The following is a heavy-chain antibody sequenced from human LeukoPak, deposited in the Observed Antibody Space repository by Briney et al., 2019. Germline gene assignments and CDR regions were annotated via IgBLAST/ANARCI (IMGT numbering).Heavy chain of an antibody. J-gene: IGHJ4*02. CDR2: ISSSGSTI. V-gene: IGHV3-48*03. CDR1: GFTFSSYE. Sequence: GGSLRLSCAASGFTFSSYEMNWVRQAPGKGLEWVSYISSSGSTIYYADSVKGRFTISRDNAKNSLYLQMNSLRAEDTAVYYCARDWGNWDFDYWGQGTLVIVSS. CDR3: ARDWGNWDFDY. D-gene: IGHD1-1*01.